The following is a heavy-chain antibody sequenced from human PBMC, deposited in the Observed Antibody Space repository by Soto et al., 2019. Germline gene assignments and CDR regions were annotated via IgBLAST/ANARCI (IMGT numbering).Heavy chain of an antibody. CDR1: GYSFTSYW. J-gene: IGHJ4*02. Sequence: GESLKISCKGSGYSFTSYWIGWVRQMPGKGLEWMGIIYPGDSDTRYSPSFQGQVTISADKSISTAYLQWSSLKASDTAMYYCARRRRTGYSSSWTGSFDYWGQGTLVTVSS. CDR3: ARRRRTGYSSSWTGSFDY. D-gene: IGHD6-13*01. V-gene: IGHV5-51*01. CDR2: IYPGDSDT.